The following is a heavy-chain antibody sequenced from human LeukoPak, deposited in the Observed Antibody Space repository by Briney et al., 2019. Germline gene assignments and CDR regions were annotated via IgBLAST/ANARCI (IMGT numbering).Heavy chain of an antibody. CDR1: GFTFSSYA. J-gene: IGHJ4*02. CDR2: ISGSGGST. D-gene: IGHD1-20*01. V-gene: IGHV3-23*01. CDR3: AKAGRGITGTPFDY. Sequence: GGSLRLSSAASGFTFSSYAMSWVRQAPGKGLEWVSAISGSGGSTYYADSVKGRFTISRDNSKNTLYLQMNSLRAEDTAVYYCAKAGRGITGTPFDYWGQGTLVTASS.